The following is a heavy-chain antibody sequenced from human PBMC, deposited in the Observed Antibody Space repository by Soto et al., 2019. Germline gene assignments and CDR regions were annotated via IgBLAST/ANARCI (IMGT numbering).Heavy chain of an antibody. CDR3: ARDGGYSGSY. J-gene: IGHJ4*02. V-gene: IGHV1-18*01. CDR1: GYTFTSYG. Sequence: QVQLVQSGAEVKKPGASVKVSCKASGYTFTSYGISWVRQAPGQGLEWMGWISAYNGNTNYAQKRXGXVXRXXDTSPSTAYMELRSLRSDDTAMYYCARDGGYSGSYWGQGTLVTVSS. CDR2: ISAYNGNT. D-gene: IGHD1-26*01.